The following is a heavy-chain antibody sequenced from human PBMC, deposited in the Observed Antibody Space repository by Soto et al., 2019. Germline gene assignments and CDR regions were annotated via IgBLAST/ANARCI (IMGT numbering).Heavy chain of an antibody. D-gene: IGHD4-4*01. CDR2: ISDSGLTI. CDR3: ARPGPNYEHYSDS. V-gene: IGHV3-11*01. Sequence: QVQLVESGGGLVKPGGSLRLSCVASGFTFSDHYMSWIRQAPGKGLEWVSYISDSGLTIYYADSVKGRFTISRDNAKKSVYLQMNNLRAEDTAVYYCARPGPNYEHYSDSWGQGTLVTVSS. CDR1: GFTFSDHY. J-gene: IGHJ4*02.